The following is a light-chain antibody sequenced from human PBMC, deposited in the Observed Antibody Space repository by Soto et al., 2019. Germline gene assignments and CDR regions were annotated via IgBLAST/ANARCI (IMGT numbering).Light chain of an antibody. CDR1: SSDVGGYNY. V-gene: IGLV2-14*01. J-gene: IGLJ1*01. CDR3: SSYTSRRTPLYV. Sequence: QSALTQPASVSGSPGQAITISCTGTSSDVGGYNYVSWYQQHPGKAPKLMIYDVSNRPSGVSNRISGSKSGNTASLTISGLQAVDAADYYCSSYTSRRTPLYVFGTGTKVTVL. CDR2: DVS.